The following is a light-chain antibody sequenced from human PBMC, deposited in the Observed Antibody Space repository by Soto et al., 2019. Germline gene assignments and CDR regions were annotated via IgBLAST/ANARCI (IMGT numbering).Light chain of an antibody. CDR2: AAS. CDR1: QSISSY. J-gene: IGKJ3*01. V-gene: IGKV1-39*01. CDR3: HQTHSPREFT. Sequence: DIQMTQSPSSLSASVGDRVTITCRASQSISSYLNWYQQKPGKAPKLLIYAASSLQSGVPSRFSRSGSGKDFTLNIRSLQPEDFPNYYCHQTHSPREFTLAPGTNVDIK.